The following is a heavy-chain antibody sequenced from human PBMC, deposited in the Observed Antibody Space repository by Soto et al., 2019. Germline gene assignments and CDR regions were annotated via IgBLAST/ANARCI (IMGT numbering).Heavy chain of an antibody. J-gene: IGHJ6*02. V-gene: IGHV6-1*01. CDR2: TYYRSKWYN. D-gene: IGHD2-15*01. CDR3: AREVWAVVVKATYGLVV. CDR1: GDRVSTNTAG. Sequence: SQTLSLTFAISGDRVSTNTAGWHWIRQSPSRGLEWLGRTYYRSKWYNDYAVSVKSRITINPDTSKNQFSLQLNSVTPEDTAVYYCAREVWAVVVKATYGLVVWGQGITVTVSS.